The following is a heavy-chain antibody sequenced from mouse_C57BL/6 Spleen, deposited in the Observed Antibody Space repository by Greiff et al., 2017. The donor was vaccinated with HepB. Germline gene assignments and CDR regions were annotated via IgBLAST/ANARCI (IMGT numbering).Heavy chain of an antibody. CDR3: AREKLGRLDY. CDR2: ISYSGST. D-gene: IGHD4-1*01. J-gene: IGHJ2*01. Sequence: DVMLVESGPGMVKPSQSLSLTCTVTGYSITSGYDWHWIRHFPGNKLEWMGYISYSGSTNYNPSLKSRISITHDTSKNHFFLKLNSVTTEDTATYYCAREKLGRLDYWGQGTTLTVSS. V-gene: IGHV3-1*01. CDR1: GYSITSGYD.